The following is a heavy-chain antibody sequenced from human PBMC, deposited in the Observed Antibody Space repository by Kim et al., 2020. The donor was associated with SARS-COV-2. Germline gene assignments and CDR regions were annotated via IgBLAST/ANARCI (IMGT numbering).Heavy chain of an antibody. CDR1: GGSISSSSYY. D-gene: IGHD6-6*01. V-gene: IGHV4-39*01. J-gene: IGHJ4*02. Sequence: SETLSLTCTVSGGSISSSSYYWGWIRQPPGKGLEWIGSIYYSGSTYYNPTLKSRVTISVDTSKNQFSLKLSSVTAADTAVYYCARHVLSSVGSIAPPEYWCPGTLITVSS. CDR3: ARHVLSSVGSIAPPEY. CDR2: IYYSGST.